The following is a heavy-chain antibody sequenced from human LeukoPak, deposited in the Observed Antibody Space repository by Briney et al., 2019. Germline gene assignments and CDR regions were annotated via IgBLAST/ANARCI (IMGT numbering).Heavy chain of an antibody. V-gene: IGHV1-8*02. D-gene: IGHD3-10*01. J-gene: IGHJ4*02. Sequence: AASVKVSCKASGYTFTGYYMHWVRQAPGQGLEWMGWMNPNSGNTGYAQKFQGRVTMTRNTSISTAYMELSSLRSEDTAVYYCARGRPGSYGGSNFDYWGQGTLVTVSS. CDR3: ARGRPGSYGGSNFDY. CDR2: MNPNSGNT. CDR1: GYTFTGYY.